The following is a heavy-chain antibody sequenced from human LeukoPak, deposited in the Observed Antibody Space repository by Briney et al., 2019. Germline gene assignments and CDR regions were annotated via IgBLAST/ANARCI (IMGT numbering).Heavy chain of an antibody. Sequence: VASVKVSCKASGYTFTSYDINWVRQATGQGLEWMGWMNPNSGKTGYAQKFQGRVTMTRNTSISTAYMELSSLRSEDTAVYYCARGAYSSSWYYYYYYGMDVWGQGATVTVSS. D-gene: IGHD6-13*01. CDR1: GYTFTSYD. V-gene: IGHV1-8*01. CDR2: MNPNSGKT. J-gene: IGHJ6*02. CDR3: ARGAYSSSWYYYYYYGMDV.